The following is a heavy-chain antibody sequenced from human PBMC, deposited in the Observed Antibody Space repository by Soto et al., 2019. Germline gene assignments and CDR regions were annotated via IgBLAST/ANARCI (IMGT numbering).Heavy chain of an antibody. CDR3: AKADPIAADGVSWFDP. Sequence: HPGGSLRLSCAASGFTFSSYAMSWVRQAPGKGLEWVSAISGSGGSTYYADSVKGRFTISRDNSKNTLYLQMNSLRAEDTAVYYCAKADPIAADGVSWFDPWGQGTLVTVSS. CDR1: GFTFSSYA. D-gene: IGHD6-6*01. J-gene: IGHJ5*02. CDR2: ISGSGGST. V-gene: IGHV3-23*01.